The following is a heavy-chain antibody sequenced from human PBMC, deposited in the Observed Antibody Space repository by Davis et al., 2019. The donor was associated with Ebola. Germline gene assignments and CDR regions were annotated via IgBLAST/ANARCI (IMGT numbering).Heavy chain of an antibody. CDR3: ARGYYIQGLNWFDP. CDR1: GGSFSGYY. CDR2: INHSGST. J-gene: IGHJ5*02. Sequence: PSETLSLTCAVYGGSFSGYYWSWIRQPPGKGLEWIGEINHSGSTNYNPSLKSRVTISVDTSKNQFSLKLSSVTAADTAVYYCARGYYIQGLNWFDPWGQGTLVTVSS. D-gene: IGHD3-10*02. V-gene: IGHV4-34*01.